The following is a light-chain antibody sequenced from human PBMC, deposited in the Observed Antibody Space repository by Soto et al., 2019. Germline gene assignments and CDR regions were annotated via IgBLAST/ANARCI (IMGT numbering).Light chain of an antibody. CDR3: QQLNSYPS. J-gene: IGKJ5*01. CDR2: VAS. CDR1: QSISRY. V-gene: IGKV1-39*01. Sequence: DIQMTQSPSSLSASVGDTVTITCRASQSISRYLNWYQQKPGKAPNLLIYVASSLQSEVPSRFSGSGSGTDFTLTITSLQPEDFATYYCQQLNSYPSFGQGTRLEIK.